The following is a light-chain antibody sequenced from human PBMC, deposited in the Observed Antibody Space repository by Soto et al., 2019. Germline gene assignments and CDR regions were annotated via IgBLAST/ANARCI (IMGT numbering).Light chain of an antibody. CDR3: SSYTTSSTLYV. J-gene: IGLJ1*01. V-gene: IGLV2-14*01. CDR1: SSDVGGYNF. Sequence: QSVLTQPASVSGSPGQSITISCTGTSSDVGGYNFVSWYQQHPGTAPKLMIYDVSNRPSGVSNRFSGSKSGNTASLTSSGLQAEDEADYYCSSYTTSSTLYVFGTGTQLTVL. CDR2: DVS.